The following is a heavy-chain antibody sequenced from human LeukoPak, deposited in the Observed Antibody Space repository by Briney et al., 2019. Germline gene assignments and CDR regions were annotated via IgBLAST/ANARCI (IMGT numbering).Heavy chain of an antibody. J-gene: IGHJ2*01. CDR2: IYYSGST. CDR3: ARGHYDFWSGYRPNWYFDL. D-gene: IGHD3-3*01. Sequence: SETLSLTCTVSGGSIRSSSYYWSWIRQPPGKGLEWIGYIYYSGSTYYNPSLKSRVTISVDTSKNQFSLKLSSVTAADTAVYYCARGHYDFWSGYRPNWYFDLWGRGTLVTVSS. V-gene: IGHV4-30-4*01. CDR1: GGSIRSSSYY.